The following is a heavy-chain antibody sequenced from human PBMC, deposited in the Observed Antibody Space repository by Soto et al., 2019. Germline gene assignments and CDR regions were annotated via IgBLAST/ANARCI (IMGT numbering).Heavy chain of an antibody. CDR2: IYYSGST. CDR3: AGDYSNYVVFDY. V-gene: IGHV4-59*01. J-gene: IGHJ4*02. Sequence: PSETLSLTCTVSGGSIGSYYWSWIRQPPGKGLEWIGYIYYSGSTNYNPSLKSRVTILVDTSKNQFSLKLSSVTAADTAVYYCAGDYSNYVVFDYWGQGTLVTVSS. D-gene: IGHD4-4*01. CDR1: GGSIGSYY.